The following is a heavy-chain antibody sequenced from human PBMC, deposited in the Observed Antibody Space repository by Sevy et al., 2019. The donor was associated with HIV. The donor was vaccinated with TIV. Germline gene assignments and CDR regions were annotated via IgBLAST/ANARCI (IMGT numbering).Heavy chain of an antibody. Sequence: GGSLRLSCAASGFRFSIYWMSWVRQAPGKGLEWVANINQDGSEKYYVDSVRGRFTISRDSAKNSLYLQMNSLRAEDTAVYYCAGLRGYSMKGYHYYGMDVWGQGTTVTVSS. J-gene: IGHJ6*02. V-gene: IGHV3-7*01. CDR1: GFRFSIYW. CDR3: AGLRGYSMKGYHYYGMDV. CDR2: INQDGSEK. D-gene: IGHD5-18*01.